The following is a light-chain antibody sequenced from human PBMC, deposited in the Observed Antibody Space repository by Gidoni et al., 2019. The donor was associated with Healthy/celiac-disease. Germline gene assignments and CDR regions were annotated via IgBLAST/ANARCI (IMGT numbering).Light chain of an antibody. J-gene: IGKJ1*01. CDR1: QSISSY. V-gene: IGKV1-39*01. CDR3: QQSYGTPQT. CDR2: AAS. Sequence: DIQMTQSPSSLSASVGDRVTITCRASQSISSYLNWYQQKPGKAPKLLIYAASSLQSGVPSRFSGSGSGTDFTLTISNLQPEDFATYYCQQSYGTPQTFGQGTKVEIK.